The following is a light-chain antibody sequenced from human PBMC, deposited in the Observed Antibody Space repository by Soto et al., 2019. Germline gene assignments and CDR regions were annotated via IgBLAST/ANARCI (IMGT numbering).Light chain of an antibody. Sequence: DIQMIQSPSSLSASIGDRVTITCRASQSISTSLNWYQHKPGRAPKVLIYAASNLQGGVPSRFSGRGSGTDFTLSINSLQPEDFATYCCQQSFPTPYTFGQGTELEL. CDR2: AAS. V-gene: IGKV1-39*01. CDR1: QSISTS. J-gene: IGKJ2*01. CDR3: QQSFPTPYT.